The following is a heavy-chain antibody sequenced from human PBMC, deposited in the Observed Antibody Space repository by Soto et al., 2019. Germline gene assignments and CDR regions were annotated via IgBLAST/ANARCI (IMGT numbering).Heavy chain of an antibody. V-gene: IGHV3-72*01. D-gene: IGHD2-15*01. CDR1: GFLFSDHY. CDR2: TRNKVKSYST. J-gene: IGHJ6*02. Sequence: GGSLRLSCAASGFLFSDHYMDWVRQAPGKGLEWVGRTRNKVKSYSTEYAASVKGRFTISTDESKNSLYLQMNSLKIEDTAIYYCTRGGQELVGYFYPMDVWGQGTSVTVSS. CDR3: TRGGQELVGYFYPMDV.